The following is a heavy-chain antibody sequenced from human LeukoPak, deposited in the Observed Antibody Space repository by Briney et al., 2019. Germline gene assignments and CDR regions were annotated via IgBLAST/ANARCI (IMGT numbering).Heavy chain of an antibody. Sequence: PGGSLRLSRAASGFPFSINAMSWVRQAPGKGLEWVSGISGTGGGTFYADSVKVRFSISSDDSINTLYLQMSSLRAEDTAVYYCARFRGSGSHTLYSFDYWGQGSLGTVSP. V-gene: IGHV3-23*01. CDR1: GFPFSINA. D-gene: IGHD3-10*01. CDR3: ARFRGSGSHTLYSFDY. CDR2: ISGTGGGT. J-gene: IGHJ4*02.